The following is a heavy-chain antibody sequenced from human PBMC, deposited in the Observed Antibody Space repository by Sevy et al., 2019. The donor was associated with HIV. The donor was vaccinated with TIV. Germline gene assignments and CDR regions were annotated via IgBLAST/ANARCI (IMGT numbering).Heavy chain of an antibody. CDR1: GYSFTSYW. V-gene: IGHV5-51*01. D-gene: IGHD2-15*01. J-gene: IGHJ6*02. CDR3: TRRFRLGYCSGGSCYYGLDV. CDR2: IYPGDSDT. Sequence: GESLKISCKGSGYSFTSYWIGWVRQMPGKGLEWMGIIYPGDSDTSDIPSFQGQVTISADKSISTAYLQWSSLKASDTAMYYCTRRFRLGYCSGGSCYYGLDVWGQGTTVTVSS.